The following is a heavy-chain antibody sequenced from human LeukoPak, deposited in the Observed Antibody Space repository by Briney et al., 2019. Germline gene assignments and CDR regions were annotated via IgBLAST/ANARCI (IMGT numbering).Heavy chain of an antibody. J-gene: IGHJ4*02. Sequence: SETLSLTCAVYGGSFSGYYWSWIRQPPGKGLEWIGEINHSGSTNYNPSLKSRVTISVDTSKNQFSLKLSSVTAADTAVYYCAREDGTGIDYWGQGTLVTVSS. V-gene: IGHV4-34*01. CDR2: INHSGST. CDR3: AREDGTGIDY. CDR1: GGSFSGYY. D-gene: IGHD1-1*01.